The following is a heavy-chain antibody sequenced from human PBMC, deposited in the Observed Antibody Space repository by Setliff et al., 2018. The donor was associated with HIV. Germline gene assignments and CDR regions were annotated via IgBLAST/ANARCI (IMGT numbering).Heavy chain of an antibody. D-gene: IGHD3-22*01. J-gene: IGHJ2*01. CDR2: IYYSGST. V-gene: IGHV4-38-2*01. Sequence: SETLSLTCAVSGYSVSSGYYWGWIRQPPGKGLEWIASIYYSGSTYYAPSLKSRVTISVDTSKNQFSLKLSSVTAADTAVYYCARLETYYYDSSGSTGWYFDLWGRGTLVTVSS. CDR3: ARLETYYYDSSGSTGWYFDL. CDR1: GYSVSSGYY.